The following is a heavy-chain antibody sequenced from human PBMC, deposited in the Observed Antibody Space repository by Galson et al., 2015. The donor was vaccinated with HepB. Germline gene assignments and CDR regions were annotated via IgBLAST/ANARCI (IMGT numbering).Heavy chain of an antibody. J-gene: IGHJ4*02. V-gene: IGHV3-23*01. CDR2: IGSGAENT. CDR1: GFAFNTYG. Sequence: SLRLSCAASGFAFNTYGIRWVRQAPGKGLEWVAAIGSGAENTYYGDSVKGRFIISRDNSKHTVYLQMNSLRAEDTAVYFCAKPGYCSSTICTYYFDYWGQGTLVTVS. D-gene: IGHD2-2*01. CDR3: AKPGYCSSTICTYYFDY.